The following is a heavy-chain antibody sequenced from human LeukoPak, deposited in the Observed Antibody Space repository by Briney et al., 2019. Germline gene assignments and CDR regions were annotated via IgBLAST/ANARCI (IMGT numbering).Heavy chain of an antibody. Sequence: ASVKVSCKASGYTFIGYYMHWVRQAPGQGLEWVGWINPKSGGTKYAQKFQDRVTMTRDTSISTSYMEPSSLRSDDTAVYFCARDPPHSGFARYYFDYWGQGTLVTASS. D-gene: IGHD3-22*01. CDR3: ARDPPHSGFARYYFDY. CDR1: GYTFIGYY. CDR2: INPKSGGT. V-gene: IGHV1-2*02. J-gene: IGHJ4*02.